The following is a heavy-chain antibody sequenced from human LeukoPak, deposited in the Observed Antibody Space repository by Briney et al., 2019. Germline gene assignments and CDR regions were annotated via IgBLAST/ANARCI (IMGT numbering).Heavy chain of an antibody. CDR1: GYTFTIYY. CDR2: INPSGGST. V-gene: IGHV1-46*01. J-gene: IGHJ4*02. D-gene: IGHD6-19*01. CDR3: ARGWGHIAVAGTGTPLDY. Sequence: ASVKVSCKASGYTFTIYYMHWVRQAPGQGLEWMGIINPSGGSTSYAQKFQGRVTMTRDTSTSTVYMELSSLRSEDTAVYYCARGWGHIAVAGTGTPLDYWGQGTLVTVSS.